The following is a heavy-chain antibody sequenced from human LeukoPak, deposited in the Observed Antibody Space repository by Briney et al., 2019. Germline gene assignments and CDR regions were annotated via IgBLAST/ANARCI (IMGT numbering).Heavy chain of an antibody. CDR2: VYFGGST. CDR1: GGSFSSSYYF. J-gene: IGHJ4*02. V-gene: IGHV4-39*07. Sequence: SETLSLTCAVSGGSFSSSYYFWGWIRQPPGKGLEWVGSVYFGGSTYYNPSLKSRVTISVDKSKNQFSLKLSSVTAADTAVYYCAGGDHYGDYVRKDYWGQGTLVTVSS. CDR3: AGGDHYGDYVRKDY. D-gene: IGHD4-17*01.